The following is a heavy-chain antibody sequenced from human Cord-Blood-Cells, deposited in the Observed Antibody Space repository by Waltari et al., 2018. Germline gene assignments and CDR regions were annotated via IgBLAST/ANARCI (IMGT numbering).Heavy chain of an antibody. J-gene: IGHJ3*02. CDR3: ARHRGDFWSGYYDAFDI. CDR2: IYYSGSN. Sequence: QLQLQESGPGLVKPSETLSLTCTVSGGSISSSSYYWGWIRQPPGKGLEWIGSIYYSGSNYYNPSLKSRVTISVDTSKNQFSLKLSSVTAADTAVYYCARHRGDFWSGYYDAFDIWGQGTMVTVSS. CDR1: GGSISSSSYY. V-gene: IGHV4-39*01. D-gene: IGHD3-3*01.